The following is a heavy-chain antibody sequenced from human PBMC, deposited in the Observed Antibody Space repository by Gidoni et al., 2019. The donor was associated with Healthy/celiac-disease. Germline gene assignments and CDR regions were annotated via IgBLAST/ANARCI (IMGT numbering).Heavy chain of an antibody. D-gene: IGHD4-17*01. J-gene: IGHJ5*02. V-gene: IGHV3-72*01. CDR3: ARSDYGDYDVVLDP. CDR1: GFTFSDHY. Sequence: EVQLVESGGGLVQPGGSLRLSCAASGFTFSDHYMDWVRQAPGKGLEWVGRTRNKANSYTTEYAASVKGRFTISRDDSKNSLYLQMNSLKTEDTAVYYCARSDYGDYDVVLDPWGQGTLVTVSS. CDR2: TRNKANSYTT.